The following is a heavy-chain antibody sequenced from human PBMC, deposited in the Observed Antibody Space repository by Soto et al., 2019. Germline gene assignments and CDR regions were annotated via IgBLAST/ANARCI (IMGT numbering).Heavy chain of an antibody. Sequence: QVQLVPSGAEVKKPGASVKVSCKASGYTFTSYDINWVRQAPGQGLEWMGWRNPNSGNTGYAQKFQGRVTMTRNTSISTAYLELSSLRSEDTAVYYCARARLRSRSPALRSYYYIDVWGKGTTVTVAS. V-gene: IGHV1-8*01. J-gene: IGHJ6*03. CDR3: ARARLRSRSPALRSYYYIDV. D-gene: IGHD4-17*01. CDR1: GYTFTSYD. CDR2: RNPNSGNT.